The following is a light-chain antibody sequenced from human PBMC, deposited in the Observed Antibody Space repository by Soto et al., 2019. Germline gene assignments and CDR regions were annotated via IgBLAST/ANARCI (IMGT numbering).Light chain of an antibody. J-gene: IGLJ2*01. CDR2: EVS. CDR1: SSDVGSYNL. CDR3: CSYAASSTVV. Sequence: QSVLTQPASVSGSPGQSITISCTGTSSDVGSYNLVSWYQQHPGKAPKLMIYEVSKRPSGVSNRFSGSKSGNTASLTISGLQAEDEADYYCCSYAASSTVVFGGCTHLKVL. V-gene: IGLV2-23*02.